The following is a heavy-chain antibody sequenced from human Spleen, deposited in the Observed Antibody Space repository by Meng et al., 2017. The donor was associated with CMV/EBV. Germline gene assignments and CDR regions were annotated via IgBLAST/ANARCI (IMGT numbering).Heavy chain of an antibody. Sequence: QVQPQVPGPGLVKPSETLSPTCTVSGGSISSYYWSWIRQPAGKGLGGIGRIYTSGSTNYNPSLKSRVTMSVDTSKNQFSLKLSSVTAADTAVYYCARATIIRRWGYNSYYFDYWGQGTLVTVSS. V-gene: IGHV4-4*07. CDR1: GGSISSYY. J-gene: IGHJ4*02. CDR3: ARATIIRRWGYNSYYFDY. D-gene: IGHD5-24*01. CDR2: IYTSGST.